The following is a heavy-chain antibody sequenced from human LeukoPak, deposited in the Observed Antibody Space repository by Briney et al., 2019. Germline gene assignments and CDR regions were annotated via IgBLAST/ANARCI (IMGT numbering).Heavy chain of an antibody. Sequence: GGSLRLSCAASGFTFSSYAMHWVRQAPGKGLEWVAVIADDGSNKYYADSVKGRFTVSRDNSKNTLFLQMNSLRAEDTAIYYCAKERDYGPADYWGQGTLVTVSS. CDR1: GFTFSSYA. D-gene: IGHD4/OR15-4a*01. CDR2: IADDGSNK. V-gene: IGHV3-30*04. CDR3: AKERDYGPADY. J-gene: IGHJ4*02.